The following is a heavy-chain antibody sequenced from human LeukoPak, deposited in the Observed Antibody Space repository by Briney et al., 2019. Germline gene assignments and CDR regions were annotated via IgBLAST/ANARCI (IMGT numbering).Heavy chain of an antibody. D-gene: IGHD5-18*01. CDR1: GASISNYY. CDR3: ARGPKTVMEIDY. J-gene: IGHJ4*02. Sequence: PSETLSLTCTVSGASISNYYWSWIRQPAGKGLEWIGRIYSTGITNYNPSLKSRVTMSVDTSKNQFFVKLRAVTAADTAVYYCARGPKTVMEIDYWGQGTLVTVSS. V-gene: IGHV4-4*07. CDR2: IYSTGIT.